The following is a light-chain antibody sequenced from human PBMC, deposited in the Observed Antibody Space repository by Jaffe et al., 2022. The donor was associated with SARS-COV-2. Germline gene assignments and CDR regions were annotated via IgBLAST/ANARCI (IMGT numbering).Light chain of an antibody. J-gene: IGKJ1*01. V-gene: IGKV4-1*01. CDR3: QQYYSTPRT. CDR1: QSVLYRSNNKNY. Sequence: DIVMTQSSDSLAVSLGERATINCKSSQSVLYRSNNKNYLAWYQQKPGQPPKLLIYWASTRESGVPDRFSGSGSGTDFTLTISSLQAEDVAVYYCQQYYSTPRTFGQGTKVEIK. CDR2: WAS.